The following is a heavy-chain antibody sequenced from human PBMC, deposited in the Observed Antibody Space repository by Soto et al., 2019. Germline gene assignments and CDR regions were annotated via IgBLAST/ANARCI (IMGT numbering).Heavy chain of an antibody. J-gene: IGHJ4*02. Sequence: GGSLRLSCAASGFTLSSYSMSWVRQAPGKGLEWVSAISGSGGSTYYAGSVKGRFTISRDNSKNTLYLQMNSLRAEDTAVYYCAKSTEPATRSGFDYWGQGTLVTVSS. D-gene: IGHD2-15*01. CDR2: ISGSGGST. CDR1: GFTLSSYS. CDR3: AKSTEPATRSGFDY. V-gene: IGHV3-23*01.